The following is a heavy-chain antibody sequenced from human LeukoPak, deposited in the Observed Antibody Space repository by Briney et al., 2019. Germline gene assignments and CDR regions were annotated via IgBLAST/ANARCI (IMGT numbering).Heavy chain of an antibody. CDR2: IYYSGST. J-gene: IGHJ4*02. V-gene: IGHV4-39*01. CDR1: GGSISSSSYY. Sequence: SETLSLTCTVSGGSISSSSYYWGWIRQPPGKGLEWIGSIYYSGSTYYNPSLKSRVTISVDTSKNQFSLKLSSVTAADTAVYYCARLSPTFPDYWGQGTLVTASS. CDR3: ARLSPTFPDY. D-gene: IGHD2/OR15-2a*01.